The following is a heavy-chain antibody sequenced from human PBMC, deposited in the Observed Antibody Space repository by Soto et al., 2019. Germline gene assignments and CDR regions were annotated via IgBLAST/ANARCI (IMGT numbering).Heavy chain of an antibody. J-gene: IGHJ6*03. CDR3: ARAPGYYYMDV. V-gene: IGHV4-59*01. CDR1: GVSISNYY. CDR2: NHYSGGT. Sequence: QVQLQESGPGLVKPSETLSLTCAVSGVSISNYYWSWMRQSPGRGLEWIGYNHYSGGTNYNPSLKSLVTISVVTSKNQFLLKLTSVTAADTAVSYCARAPGYYYMDVWGKRTTVTVSS.